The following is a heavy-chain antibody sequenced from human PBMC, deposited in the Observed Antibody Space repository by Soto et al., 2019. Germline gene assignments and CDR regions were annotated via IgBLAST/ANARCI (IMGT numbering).Heavy chain of an antibody. CDR3: ARDQRYSSSWLPPPWFDP. J-gene: IGHJ5*02. Sequence: ASVKVSCKASGGTFSSYAISWVRQAPGQGLEWMGGIIPIFGTANYAQKFQGRVTITADESTSTAYMELSSLRSEDTAAYYCARDQRYSSSWLPPPWFDPWGQGTLVTVSS. CDR2: IIPIFGTA. D-gene: IGHD6-13*01. CDR1: GGTFSSYA. V-gene: IGHV1-69*13.